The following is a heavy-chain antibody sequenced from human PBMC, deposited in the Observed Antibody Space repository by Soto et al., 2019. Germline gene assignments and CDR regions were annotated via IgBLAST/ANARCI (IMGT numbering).Heavy chain of an antibody. Sequence: QVQLVQSGAEVKKPGASVKVSCKASGYTFTSYAMHWVRQAPGQRLEWMGWINAGNGNTKYSQKFQGRVTITRDTSASTAYMELSSLRSEDTAVYYCAIDIVVVPAPYYYYMDVWGKGTTVTVSS. V-gene: IGHV1-3*01. CDR1: GYTFTSYA. J-gene: IGHJ6*03. CDR3: AIDIVVVPAPYYYYMDV. CDR2: INAGNGNT. D-gene: IGHD2-2*01.